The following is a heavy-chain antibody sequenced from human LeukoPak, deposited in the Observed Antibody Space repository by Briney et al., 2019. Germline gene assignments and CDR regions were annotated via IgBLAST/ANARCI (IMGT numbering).Heavy chain of an antibody. CDR3: ARGDTAMGLDY. Sequence: SETLSLTCAVYGGSFSGYYWSWIRQPAGKGLEWIGRIYTSGSTNYNPSLKSRVTMSVDTSKNQFSLKLSSVTAADTAVYYRARGDTAMGLDYWGQGTLVTVSS. V-gene: IGHV4-59*10. CDR1: GGSFSGYY. D-gene: IGHD5-18*01. CDR2: IYTSGST. J-gene: IGHJ4*02.